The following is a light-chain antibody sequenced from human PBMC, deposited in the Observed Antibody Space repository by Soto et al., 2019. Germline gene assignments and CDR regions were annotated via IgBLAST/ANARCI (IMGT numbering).Light chain of an antibody. CDR3: AAWDDSLNDYV. CDR1: SSNLGSNT. CDR2: SNN. Sequence: QSVLTQPPSASGTPGQTVTISCSGSSSNLGSNTVNWYQHLPGTAPQLLMYSNNRRPSGVPDRFSGSKSGTSASLAISGLQYEDESDYYFAAWDDSLNDYVFGSGTKLTVL. V-gene: IGLV1-44*01. J-gene: IGLJ1*01.